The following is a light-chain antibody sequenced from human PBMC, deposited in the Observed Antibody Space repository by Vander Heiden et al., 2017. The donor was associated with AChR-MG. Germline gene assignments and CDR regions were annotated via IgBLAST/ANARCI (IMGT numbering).Light chain of an antibody. Sequence: EIVLTQSPGTLSLSPGERATLSCRASQSVSSSHLAWYQQKPGQAPRLLIYGASSRATGIPDRFSSSGSGTDFTLTISRLEPEDFAVYYCQQYGSSPWTFGQGTKVEIK. CDR3: QQYGSSPWT. CDR2: GAS. J-gene: IGKJ1*01. V-gene: IGKV3-20*01. CDR1: QSVSSSH.